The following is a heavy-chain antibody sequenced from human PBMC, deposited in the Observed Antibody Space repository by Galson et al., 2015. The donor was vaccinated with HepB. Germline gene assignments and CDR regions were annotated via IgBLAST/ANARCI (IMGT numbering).Heavy chain of an antibody. Sequence: SLRLSCAASGFTFGTYAMHWVRQAPGKGLEWVAVISYDGSNKFYADSVRGRFTISRDDAKSTLYLQMNSLRPEDTAVYYCARDYTSNLENDYWGQGTLVTVSS. J-gene: IGHJ4*02. D-gene: IGHD2-2*02. CDR1: GFTFGTYA. V-gene: IGHV3-30-3*01. CDR2: ISYDGSNK. CDR3: ARDYTSNLENDY.